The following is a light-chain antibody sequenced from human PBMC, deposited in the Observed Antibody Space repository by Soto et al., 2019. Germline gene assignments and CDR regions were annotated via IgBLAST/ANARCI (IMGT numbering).Light chain of an antibody. Sequence: QSALTQPASVSGSPGQSITISCTGTSSDVGSYILVSWYQQHPGKAPKLMIYEGSKRPSGVSNRFSGSKSGNTASLTISGLQAEDEADYHRCSYAGSSVVFGGGTKLTVL. J-gene: IGLJ2*01. V-gene: IGLV2-23*01. CDR1: SSDVGSYIL. CDR2: EGS. CDR3: CSYAGSSVV.